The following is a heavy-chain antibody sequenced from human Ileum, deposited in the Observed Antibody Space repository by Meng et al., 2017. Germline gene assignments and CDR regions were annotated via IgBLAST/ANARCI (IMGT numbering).Heavy chain of an antibody. CDR1: GGSVSSNNAA. D-gene: IGHD3-3*01. CDR2: TYYRSKWYS. J-gene: IGHJ4*02. V-gene: IGHV6-1*01. Sequence: QVQLQQSGPGRVKPSPTLSFTCSVSGGSVSSNNAAWNWIRQSPLRGLEWLGRTYYRSKWYSEYAVSVKSRISITPDTSKNQFSLQMNSVTPEDTAVYYCASGSGSLDYWGPGTLVTVSS. CDR3: ASGSGSLDY.